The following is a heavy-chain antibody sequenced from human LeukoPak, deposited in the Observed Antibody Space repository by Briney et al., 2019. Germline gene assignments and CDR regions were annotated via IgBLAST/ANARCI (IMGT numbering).Heavy chain of an antibody. CDR1: GFTFSSYG. Sequence: GGSLRLSCAASGFTFSSYGMHWVRQAPGKGPEWVAVISYDGSNKYYADSVKGRFTISRDNSKNTLYLQMNSLRAEDTAVYYCARCIAVAGTDYYYGMDVWGQGTTVTVSS. V-gene: IGHV3-30*03. D-gene: IGHD6-19*01. J-gene: IGHJ6*02. CDR2: ISYDGSNK. CDR3: ARCIAVAGTDYYYGMDV.